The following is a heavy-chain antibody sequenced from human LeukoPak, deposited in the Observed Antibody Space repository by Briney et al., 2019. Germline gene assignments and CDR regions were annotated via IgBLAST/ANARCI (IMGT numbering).Heavy chain of an antibody. V-gene: IGHV3-66*01. J-gene: IGHJ3*02. CDR3: ARDRDSSGWVKI. D-gene: IGHD6-19*01. CDR2: IYSGGST. CDR1: GITFSDTW. Sequence: PGGSLRLSCAASGITFSDTWMSWVRQAPGKGLEWVSVIYSGGSTYYADSVKGRFIISRDYSKNTLYLQMNSLGAEDTAVYYCARDRDSSGWVKIWGQGTMVTVSS.